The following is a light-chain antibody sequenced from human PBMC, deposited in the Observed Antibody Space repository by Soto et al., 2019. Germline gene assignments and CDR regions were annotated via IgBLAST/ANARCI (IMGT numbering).Light chain of an antibody. J-gene: IGKJ4*01. V-gene: IGKV1-5*01. CDR1: QSVRGF. CDR2: DAS. Sequence: DIQVTKSPSTLSASVGDRVTITCRASQSVRGFLAWYQGRPGKAPQLLIYDASDLEAGVPLRFSGSGSGTEFTLATSILQPDDFATYFCQQYSSYHLFFVGGTKVE. CDR3: QQYSSYHLF.